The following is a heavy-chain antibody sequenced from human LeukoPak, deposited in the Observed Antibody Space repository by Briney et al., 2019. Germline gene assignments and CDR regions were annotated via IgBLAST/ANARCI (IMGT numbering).Heavy chain of an antibody. D-gene: IGHD1-26*01. CDR3: ARWEPPFDY. V-gene: IGHV3-21*01. Sequence: GGSLRLSCAASGFSFSTYTMNWVRQAPGKGLEWVSSISSNSSYIYYGDSVKGRFTISRDNAKNSVYLQMNGLRAEDTAVYYCARWEPPFDYWGQGTLVTVSS. CDR2: ISSNSSYI. CDR1: GFSFSTYT. J-gene: IGHJ4*02.